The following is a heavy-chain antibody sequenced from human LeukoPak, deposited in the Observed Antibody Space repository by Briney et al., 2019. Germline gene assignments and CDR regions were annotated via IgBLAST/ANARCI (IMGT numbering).Heavy chain of an antibody. D-gene: IGHD2-15*01. CDR1: GYTFTSYY. CDR2: INPSGGST. V-gene: IGHV1-46*01. J-gene: IGHJ3*02. CDR3: ARVICSGDTCYPPSAVDI. Sequence: GASVKVSCKASGYTFTSYYMHWVRQAPGQGLEWMGIINPSGGSTSYAQKFQGRVTMTRDTSTTTAYMELRSLRSDDTAVYYCARVICSGDTCYPPSAVDIWGQGTMVTVSS.